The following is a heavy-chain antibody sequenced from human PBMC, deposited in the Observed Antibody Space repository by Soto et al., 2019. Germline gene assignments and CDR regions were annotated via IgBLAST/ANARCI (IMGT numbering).Heavy chain of an antibody. CDR3: ARRAVAPAPIGYFHYHLDV. J-gene: IGHJ6*02. Sequence: SVNACCKTSRVTFDNYGIKLLPQSPGGGLEWMGGIIPIFGALNYAQKFQGGVTITADKSTSTAYMELGSLTSEDTAVYYCARRAVAPAPIGYFHYHLDVWGQGTTVTVSS. CDR2: IIPIFGAL. D-gene: IGHD2-2*02. V-gene: IGHV1-69*06. CDR1: RVTFDNYG.